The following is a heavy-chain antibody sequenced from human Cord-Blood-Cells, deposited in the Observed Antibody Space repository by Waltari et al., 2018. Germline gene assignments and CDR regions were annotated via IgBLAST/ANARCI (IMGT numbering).Heavy chain of an antibody. CDR3: ARAFPGYSSGYNWFDP. CDR2: IYHSGST. V-gene: IGHV4-38-2*01. CDR1: GYSISSGYY. J-gene: IGHJ5*02. D-gene: IGHD3-22*01. Sequence: QVQLQESGPGLVKPSETLSLTCAVSGYSISSGYYWYWIRQPPGTGKGLDWIGSIYHSGSTYYNPSLKSRVTISVDTSKNQFSLKLSSVTAADTAVYYCARAFPGYSSGYNWFDPWGQGTLVTVSS.